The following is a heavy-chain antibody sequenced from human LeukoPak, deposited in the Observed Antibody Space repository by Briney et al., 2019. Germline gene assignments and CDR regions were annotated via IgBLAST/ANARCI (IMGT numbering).Heavy chain of an antibody. CDR2: ISHDGGAK. Sequence: GGSLRLSCGVSGFSIGNYGMHWIRQAPDKGLEWVAMISHDGGAKYYGDSVKGRLTISRDNSDNTLYLQMNSLRVEDTAVYYCARDWGSSGWYNWFDPWGQGTLVTVPS. CDR1: GFSIGNYG. J-gene: IGHJ5*02. CDR3: ARDWGSSGWYNWFDP. V-gene: IGHV3-30*03. D-gene: IGHD3-16*01.